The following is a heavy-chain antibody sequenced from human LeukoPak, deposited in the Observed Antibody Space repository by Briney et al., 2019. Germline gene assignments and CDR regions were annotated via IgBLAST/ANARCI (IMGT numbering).Heavy chain of an antibody. CDR2: ISSSSYI. V-gene: IGHV3-21*01. D-gene: IGHD2-2*01. CDR1: GFTFSSYS. Sequence: GGSLRLSCAASGFTFSSYSMNWVRQAPGKGLEWVSSISSSSYIYYADSVKGRFTISRDNAKNSLYLQMNSLRAEDTAVYYCARVPDSGPHCSSTSRPFDYWGQGTLVTVSS. J-gene: IGHJ4*02. CDR3: ARVPDSGPHCSSTSRPFDY.